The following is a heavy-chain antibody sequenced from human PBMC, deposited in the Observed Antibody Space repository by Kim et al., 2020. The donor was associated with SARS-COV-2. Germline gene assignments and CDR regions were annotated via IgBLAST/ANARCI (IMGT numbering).Heavy chain of an antibody. CDR1: GFTFSSYA. J-gene: IGHJ6*02. D-gene: IGHD1-26*01. Sequence: GGSLRLSCAASGFTFSSYAMNWVRRAPGKGLEWVSVIDSGSTYIFYADSVKGRFTISRDNAKNSLYLQMNSLRAEDTAVYYCAREGSGRVPPMDVWGQGT. V-gene: IGHV3-21*01. CDR3: AREGSGRVPPMDV. CDR2: IDSGSTYI.